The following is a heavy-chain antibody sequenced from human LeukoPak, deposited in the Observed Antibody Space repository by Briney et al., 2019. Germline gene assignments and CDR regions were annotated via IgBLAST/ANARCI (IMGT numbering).Heavy chain of an antibody. D-gene: IGHD6-13*01. J-gene: IGHJ3*02. CDR2: ISGSGGYT. CDR1: GFTFSSNA. Sequence: PGGSLRLXCAASGFTFSSNAMSWVRQAPGKGLEWVSSISGSGGYTYYADSVKGRFTVSRDNPKNTLYLQTNSLRAEDTAVYYCAKDIAGAGRSPFDIWGQGTMVTVSS. CDR3: AKDIAGAGRSPFDI. V-gene: IGHV3-23*01.